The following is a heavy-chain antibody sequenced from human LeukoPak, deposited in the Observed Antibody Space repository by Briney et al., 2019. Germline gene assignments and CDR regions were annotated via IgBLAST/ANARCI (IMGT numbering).Heavy chain of an antibody. V-gene: IGHV3-20*01. Sequence: PGGSLRLSCAASGFTFDDYGMSWVRQAPGKVLEWVSGINWNGGSTVYADSVKGRFTISRDNAKNSLYLQMNSLRAEDTALYHCARLYRFGGYYMDVWGKGTTVTISS. CDR1: GFTFDDYG. D-gene: IGHD3-16*01. CDR2: INWNGGST. CDR3: ARLYRFGGYYMDV. J-gene: IGHJ6*03.